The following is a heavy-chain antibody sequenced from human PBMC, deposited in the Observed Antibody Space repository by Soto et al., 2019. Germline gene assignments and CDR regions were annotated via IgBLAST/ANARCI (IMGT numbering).Heavy chain of an antibody. CDR2: ISYDGSNK. J-gene: IGHJ6*02. V-gene: IGHV3-30*18. D-gene: IGHD4-4*01. CDR3: AKEGNYSKWGYYYYGMDV. CDR1: GFTFSSYG. Sequence: GGSLRLSCAASGFTFSSYGMHWVRQAPGKGLEWVAVISYDGSNKYYADSVKGRFTISRDNSKNTLYLQMNSLRAEDTAVYYCAKEGNYSKWGYYYYGMDVWGQGTTVTVSS.